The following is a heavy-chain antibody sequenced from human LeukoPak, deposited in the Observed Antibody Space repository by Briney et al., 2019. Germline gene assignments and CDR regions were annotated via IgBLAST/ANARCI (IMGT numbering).Heavy chain of an antibody. CDR3: ARDGDYGDYVAY. Sequence: SETLSLTCAVYGGSFSGYYWSWIRQPPGKGLEWIGSIYYSGSTYYNPSLKSRVTISVDTSKNQFSLKLSSVTAADTAVYYCARDGDYGDYVAYWGQGTLVTVSS. CDR1: GGSFSGYY. D-gene: IGHD4-17*01. J-gene: IGHJ4*02. V-gene: IGHV4-34*01. CDR2: IYYSGST.